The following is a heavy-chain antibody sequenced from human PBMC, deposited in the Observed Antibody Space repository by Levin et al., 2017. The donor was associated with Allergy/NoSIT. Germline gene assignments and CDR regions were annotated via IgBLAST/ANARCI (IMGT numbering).Heavy chain of an antibody. CDR1: DFTVSYNY. J-gene: IGHJ5*02. Sequence: GESLKISCAASDFTVSYNYMSWVRQAPGRGLEWISTIYRGGDTFYADSVKGRFAISRDTSQNMMFLQMNSLTAEDTAIYYCAIDRGYVDSGYYIFSRFDPWGQGTLVTVSS. CDR3: AIDRGYVDSGYYIFSRFDP. D-gene: IGHD3-22*01. CDR2: IYRGGDT. V-gene: IGHV3-53*01.